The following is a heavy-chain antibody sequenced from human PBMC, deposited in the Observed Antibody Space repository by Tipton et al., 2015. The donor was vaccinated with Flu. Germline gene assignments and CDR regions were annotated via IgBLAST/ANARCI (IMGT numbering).Heavy chain of an antibody. J-gene: IGHJ5*02. Sequence: TLSLTCNVSGGSISSYYWSWIRQPPGKGLEWIGCIHYTGSTKYNPSLKSRVTLSVDTSKNQFSLKVTSVNAADTAVYYCARGVRPSNMVGGVINWFDPWAREPWSPSPQ. CDR1: GGSISSYY. CDR2: IHYTGST. D-gene: IGHD3-10*01. V-gene: IGHV4-59*01. CDR3: ARGVRPSNMVGGVINWFDP.